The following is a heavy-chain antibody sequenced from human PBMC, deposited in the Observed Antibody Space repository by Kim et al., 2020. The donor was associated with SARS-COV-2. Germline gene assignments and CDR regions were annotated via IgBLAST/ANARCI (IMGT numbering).Heavy chain of an antibody. Sequence: GGSLRLSCAASGFTFGSYTLNWVRQAPGKGLEWVASISGRRDSTFYPDSMKGRFTISRDNANDSLFLHMNALRAEDTAVYYCARSDSSSSYSTPFYYYHMDRGGQDTMVTVSS. V-gene: IGHV3-21*01. CDR1: GFTFGSYT. J-gene: IGHJ6*02. D-gene: IGHD6-6*01. CDR2: ISGRRDST. CDR3: ARSDSSSSYSTPFYYYHMDR.